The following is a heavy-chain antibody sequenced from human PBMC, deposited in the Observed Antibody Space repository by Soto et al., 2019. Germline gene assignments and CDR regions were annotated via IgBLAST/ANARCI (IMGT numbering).Heavy chain of an antibody. V-gene: IGHV3-21*01. J-gene: IGHJ4*02. D-gene: IGHD5-18*01. CDR1: GFTFSSYS. CDR2: ISSSSSYI. Sequence: EVQLVESGGGLVKPGGSLRLSCAASGFTFSSYSMNWVRQAPGKGLEWVSSISSSSSYIYYADSVKGRFTISRDNAKNSLYLQRNSLRAEDTAVYYCASPRTGIQLWSYYWGQGTLVTVSS. CDR3: ASPRTGIQLWSYY.